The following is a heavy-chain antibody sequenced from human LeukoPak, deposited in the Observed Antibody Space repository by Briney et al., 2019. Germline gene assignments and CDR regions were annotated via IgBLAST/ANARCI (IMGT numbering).Heavy chain of an antibody. CDR3: AKEANWNLHYPYFDY. CDR1: GFTFSSYA. CDR2: ISGSGGST. J-gene: IGHJ4*02. D-gene: IGHD1-7*01. V-gene: IGHV3-23*01. Sequence: SGGSLRLSCAASGFTFSSYAMSWVRQAPGKGLEWVSAISGSGGSTYYADSVKGRFTISRDNSKNTLYLRMNSLRAEDTAVYYCAKEANWNLHYPYFDYWGQGTLVTVSS.